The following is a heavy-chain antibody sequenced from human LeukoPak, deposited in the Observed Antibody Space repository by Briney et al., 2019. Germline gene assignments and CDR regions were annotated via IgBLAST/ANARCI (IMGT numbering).Heavy chain of an antibody. J-gene: IGHJ4*02. CDR3: AEANGGSSYGYWDY. D-gene: IGHD5-18*01. CDR1: GFTFSSFA. V-gene: IGHV3-23*01. CDR2: IRESDGAT. Sequence: PGGSLRLSCAASGFTFSSFAMSWVRQAPGEGLEWVSTIRESDGATFYADSVKGRFTISRDNSMQTLYLQMTSLRAEDTALYYCAEANGGSSYGYWDYWGQGTLVTVSS.